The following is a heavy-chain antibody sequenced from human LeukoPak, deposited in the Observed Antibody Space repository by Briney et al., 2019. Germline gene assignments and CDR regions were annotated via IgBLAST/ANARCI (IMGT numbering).Heavy chain of an antibody. D-gene: IGHD2-2*02. Sequence: GGSLRLSCAASGSTFTNYAMTWVRQAPGKGLEWVSSISSSNTYIYYRDSVKGRFTISRDNAKNSLFLQMSSLRDEDTAVYYCARGYCSGTSCYMFASWGQGTRVTVSS. V-gene: IGHV3-21*01. CDR2: ISSSNTYI. CDR3: ARGYCSGTSCYMFAS. J-gene: IGHJ4*02. CDR1: GSTFTNYA.